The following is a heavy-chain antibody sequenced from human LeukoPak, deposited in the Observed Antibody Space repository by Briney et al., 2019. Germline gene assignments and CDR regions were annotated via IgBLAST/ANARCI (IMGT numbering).Heavy chain of an antibody. Sequence: ASVKVSCKASGYTFIGYYMHWVRQAPGQGLEWLGWINPDSGGTNYAQKFQGRVTMTRDTSISTAYLELSRLRSDDTAVYYCASSLGVTDAFDIWGQGTMVTVSS. V-gene: IGHV1-2*02. CDR1: GYTFIGYY. D-gene: IGHD3-10*01. J-gene: IGHJ3*02. CDR2: INPDSGGT. CDR3: ASSLGVTDAFDI.